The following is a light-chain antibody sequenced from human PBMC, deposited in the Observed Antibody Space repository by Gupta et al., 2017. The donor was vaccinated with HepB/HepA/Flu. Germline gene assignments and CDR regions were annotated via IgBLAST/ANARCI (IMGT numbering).Light chain of an antibody. CDR1: ALPKQY. J-gene: IGLJ1*01. CDR3: QSADSSVV. Sequence: SYELTQPPSVSVAPGQTARITCSGDALPKQYAYWYQQKPGQAPVLVIYKDSERPSGIPERFSGSSSGTTVTLTISGVQAEDEADYYCQSADSSVVFGTGTKVTVL. CDR2: KDS. V-gene: IGLV3-25*03.